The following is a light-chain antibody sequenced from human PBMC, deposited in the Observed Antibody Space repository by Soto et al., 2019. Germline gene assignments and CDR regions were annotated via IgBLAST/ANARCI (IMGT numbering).Light chain of an antibody. CDR2: DAS. CDR1: QSVRNSL. J-gene: IGKJ1*01. Sequence: EIVLTQSPGTLSLSPGERATLSCRASQSVRNSLLAWYQQRPGQPPRHLIYDASTRATATPERFSGSGSGTDFTLTISRLEPEDFAVYYCHQYDSIVQTFGQGTKVDIK. CDR3: HQYDSIVQT. V-gene: IGKV3-20*01.